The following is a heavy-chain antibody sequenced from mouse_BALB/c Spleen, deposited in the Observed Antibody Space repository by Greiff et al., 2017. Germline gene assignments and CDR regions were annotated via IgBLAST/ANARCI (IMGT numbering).Heavy chain of an antibody. V-gene: IGHV5-12-2*01. CDR3: ARHDGYYPYWYFDV. D-gene: IGHD2-3*01. Sequence: EVKLVESGGGLVQPGGSLKLSCAASGFTFSSYTMSWVRQTPEKRLEWVAYISNGGGSTYYPDTVKGRFTISRDNAKNTLYLQMSSLKSEDTAMYYCARHDGYYPYWYFDVWGAGTTVTVSS. CDR2: ISNGGGST. J-gene: IGHJ1*01. CDR1: GFTFSSYT.